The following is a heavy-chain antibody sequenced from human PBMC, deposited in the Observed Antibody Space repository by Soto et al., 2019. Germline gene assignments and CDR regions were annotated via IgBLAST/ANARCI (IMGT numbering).Heavy chain of an antibody. Sequence: SETLSLTCAVSGGSISSGGYSWSWIRQPTGKGLEWIGYIYHSGSTYYNPSLKSRVTISVDRSKNQFSLKLSSVTAADTAVYYCARRTRTVNSGGGWFDPWGQGTLVTVSS. J-gene: IGHJ5*02. V-gene: IGHV4-30-2*01. CDR3: ARRTRTVNSGGGWFDP. CDR2: IYHSGST. CDR1: GGSISSGGYS. D-gene: IGHD1-26*01.